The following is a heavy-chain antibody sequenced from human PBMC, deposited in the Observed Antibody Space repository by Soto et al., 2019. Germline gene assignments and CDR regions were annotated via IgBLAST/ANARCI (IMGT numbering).Heavy chain of an antibody. Sequence: QVQLVQSGAEVKKPGASVKVSCKASGYTFTSYGISWVRQAPGQGLEWMGWISTYNGNTNYAQKLQGRVTMTTDTSTSTAYMELRSLKYDDTAVYYCARGSYAFDSSGYSPYYFDYWGQGTLVTVSS. J-gene: IGHJ4*02. CDR2: ISTYNGNT. CDR1: GYTFTSYG. CDR3: ARGSYAFDSSGYSPYYFDY. D-gene: IGHD3-22*01. V-gene: IGHV1-18*01.